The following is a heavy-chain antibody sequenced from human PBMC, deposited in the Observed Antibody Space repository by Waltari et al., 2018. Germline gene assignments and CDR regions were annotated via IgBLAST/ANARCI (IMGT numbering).Heavy chain of an antibody. CDR3: ARDYGDMLVDY. CDR1: GGPVSSGSYY. D-gene: IGHD4-17*01. CDR2: IYYSGST. J-gene: IGHJ4*02. V-gene: IGHV4-61*01. Sequence: QVQLQESGPGLVKPSETLSLTCTVSGGPVSSGSYYWSLIRQPPGKGLEWIGYIYYSGSTNYNPSLKSRVTISVDTSKNQFSLKLSSVTAADTAVYYCARDYGDMLVDYWGQGTLVTVSS.